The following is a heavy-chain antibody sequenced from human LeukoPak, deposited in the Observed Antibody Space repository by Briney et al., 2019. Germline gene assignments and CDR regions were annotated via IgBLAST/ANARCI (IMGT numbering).Heavy chain of an antibody. Sequence: GASVKVTCKASGYTFTNDDINWVRLATGQGLEWMGWMNPNSGNTGYAQKFQGRVTMTRNTSINTAYMELSSLRSEDTAVYYCARAAVATRRGSWFDPWGQGTLVTVSS. J-gene: IGHJ5*02. CDR3: ARAAVATRRGSWFDP. D-gene: IGHD5-12*01. CDR1: GYTFTNDD. V-gene: IGHV1-8*01. CDR2: MNPNSGNT.